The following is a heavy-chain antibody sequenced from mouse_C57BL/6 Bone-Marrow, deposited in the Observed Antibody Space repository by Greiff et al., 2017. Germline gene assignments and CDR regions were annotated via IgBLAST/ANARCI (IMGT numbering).Heavy chain of an antibody. J-gene: IGHJ3*01. CDR1: GYTFTSYW. Sequence: QVQLQQPGAELVKPGASVKMSCKASGYTFTSYWITWVKQRPGQGLEWIGEIYPRSGNTYYNEKFKGKATLTADKSSSTAYMELRSLTSEDSAVYFCAREWPSSYFAYWGQGTLVTVSA. CDR3: AREWPSSYFAY. D-gene: IGHD1-1*01. CDR2: IYPRSGNT. V-gene: IGHV1-55*01.